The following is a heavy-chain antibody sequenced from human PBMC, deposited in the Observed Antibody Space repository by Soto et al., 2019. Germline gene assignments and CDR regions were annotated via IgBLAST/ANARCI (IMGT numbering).Heavy chain of an antibody. Sequence: AAVKVSCKASGYTFTGHYIHWVRQAPEQGPEWMGEIGPGSGATRYAQRFQGRVTMTRDMSITTVYMELNNLSPDDTAVYYCGRGRSGQIVVFYWGQGTPVTVSS. CDR3: GRGRSGQIVVFY. D-gene: IGHD1-26*01. CDR1: GYTFTGHY. V-gene: IGHV1-2*02. J-gene: IGHJ4*02. CDR2: IGPGSGAT.